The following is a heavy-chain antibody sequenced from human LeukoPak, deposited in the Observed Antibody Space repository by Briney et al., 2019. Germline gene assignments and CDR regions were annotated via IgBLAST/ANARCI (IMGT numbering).Heavy chain of an antibody. D-gene: IGHD1-26*01. Sequence: GASVKVSCKASGYTFTSYAMHWVRQAPGQRLEWMGRINAGNGNTKYSQKFQGRVTITRDTSASTAYMELSSLRSEDTAVYYCARLSGSYLYYFDYWGQGTLVTVSS. V-gene: IGHV1-3*01. CDR1: GYTFTSYA. J-gene: IGHJ4*02. CDR2: INAGNGNT. CDR3: ARLSGSYLYYFDY.